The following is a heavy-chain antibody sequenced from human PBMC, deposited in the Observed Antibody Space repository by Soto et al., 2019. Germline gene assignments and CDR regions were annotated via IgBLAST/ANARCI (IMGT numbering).Heavy chain of an antibody. CDR3: TTCLDHYDFWSGYYTLDY. V-gene: IGHV3-15*07. Sequence: GGSLRLSCAASGFTFGDAWVNWVRQAPGKGLEWVGRIKSKTDGGTTDYAAPVKGRFTISRDDSKNTLYLQMNSLKTEDTAVYYCTTCLDHYDFWSGYYTLDYWGQGTLVTVSS. CDR2: IKSKTDGGTT. CDR1: GFTFGDAW. D-gene: IGHD3-3*01. J-gene: IGHJ4*02.